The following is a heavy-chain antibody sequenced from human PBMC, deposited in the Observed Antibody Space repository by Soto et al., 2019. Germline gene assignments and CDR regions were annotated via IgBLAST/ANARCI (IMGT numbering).Heavy chain of an antibody. Sequence: PGGSLRLSCAASGFIFKMYWMHWVRQSPGKGLVWISAISGSGGDTYYIGSVKGRFTLSRDNSKNTLYLQMNRLRAEDTAVYYCAQDSPKAWLLGAYFDYWGQGTLVTVSS. CDR2: ISGSGGDT. D-gene: IGHD3-9*01. V-gene: IGHV3-23*01. CDR3: AQDSPKAWLLGAYFDY. CDR1: GFIFKMYW. J-gene: IGHJ4*02.